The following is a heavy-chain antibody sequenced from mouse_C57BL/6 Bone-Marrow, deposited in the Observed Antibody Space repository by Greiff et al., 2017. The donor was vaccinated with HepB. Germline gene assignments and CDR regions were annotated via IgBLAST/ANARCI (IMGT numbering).Heavy chain of an antibody. CDR3: ARDGYYASWFAY. Sequence: VQLKESGPVLVKPGASVKMSCKASGYTFTDYYMNWVKQSHGKSLEWIGVINPYNGGTSYNQKFKGKATLTVDKSSSTAYMELNSLTSEDSAVYYCARDGYYASWFAYWGQGTLVTVSA. V-gene: IGHV1-19*01. CDR2: INPYNGGT. J-gene: IGHJ3*01. CDR1: GYTFTDYY. D-gene: IGHD2-3*01.